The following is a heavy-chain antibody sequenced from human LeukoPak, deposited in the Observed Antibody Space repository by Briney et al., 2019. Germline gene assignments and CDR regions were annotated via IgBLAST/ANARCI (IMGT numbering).Heavy chain of an antibody. CDR1: GFTFSSYG. D-gene: IGHD3-10*01. Sequence: GGSLRLSCAASGFTFSSYGMHWVRQAPGKGLEWVAFIRYDGSNKYYADSVKGRFTISRDNSKNTLYLQMNSLRAEDTAVYYCARLRIPYYYGSGSYYFDYWGQGTLVTVSS. CDR3: ARLRIPYYYGSGSYYFDY. J-gene: IGHJ4*02. CDR2: IRYDGSNK. V-gene: IGHV3-30*02.